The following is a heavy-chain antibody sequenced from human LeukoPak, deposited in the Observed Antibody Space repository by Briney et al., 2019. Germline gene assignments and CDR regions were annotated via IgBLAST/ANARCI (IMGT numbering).Heavy chain of an antibody. D-gene: IGHD2-15*01. V-gene: IGHV3-30*03. CDR1: GFTFPTYV. J-gene: IGHJ6*03. Sequence: PGRSLRLSCAASGFTFPTYVIHWVRQAPGKGLEWVAVISQTGSIETYADSVRGRFSISRDNSDSTVYLQMNSLKTEDTAVYYCARVRAVALPTYFYYVDVWGKGTTVIVSS. CDR2: ISQTGSIE. CDR3: ARVRAVALPTYFYYVDV.